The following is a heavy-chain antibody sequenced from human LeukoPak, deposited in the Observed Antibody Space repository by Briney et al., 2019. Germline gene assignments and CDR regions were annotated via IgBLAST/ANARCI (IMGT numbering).Heavy chain of an antibody. V-gene: IGHV5-10-1*01. J-gene: IGHJ3*02. CDR3: ARQQPYAFDI. Sequence: GESLRISCKGSGYSFTSYWISWVRQMPGKGLEWMGRIDPSDSYTDYGPSFQGHVTISADKSISTAYLQWSSLKASDTAMYYCARQQPYAFDIWGQGTMVTVSS. D-gene: IGHD6-13*01. CDR2: IDPSDSYT. CDR1: GYSFTSYW.